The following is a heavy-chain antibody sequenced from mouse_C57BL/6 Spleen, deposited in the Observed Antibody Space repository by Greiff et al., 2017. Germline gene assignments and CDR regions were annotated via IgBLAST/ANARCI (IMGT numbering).Heavy chain of an antibody. V-gene: IGHV1-82*01. CDR2: IYPGDGDT. J-gene: IGHJ2*01. Sequence: VQLVESGPELVKPGASVKISCKASGYAFSSSWMNWVKQRPGKGLEWIGRIYPGDGDTNYNRKFKGKTTLTADKSSSQAYMQLSSLTSEDSAVYFCARSPAYYLDYWGQGTTLTVSS. CDR3: ARSPAYYLDY. CDR1: GYAFSSSW.